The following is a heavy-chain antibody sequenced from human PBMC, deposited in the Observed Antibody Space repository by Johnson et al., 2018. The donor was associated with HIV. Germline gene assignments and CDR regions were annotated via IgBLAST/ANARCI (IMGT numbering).Heavy chain of an antibody. Sequence: VQLVESGGGLVQPGGSLRLSCAASGFTFGSYAMSWVRQAPGKGLEWVSLISGSGGRTYYADSVKGRFTISRDNAKNSLYLQLDNLRVEDTAMYYCARDGVYSSPWDAFASWGQGTMVTVSS. CDR2: ISGSGGRT. CDR1: GFTFGSYA. CDR3: ARDGVYSSPWDAFAS. J-gene: IGHJ3*02. D-gene: IGHD6-19*01. V-gene: IGHV3-23*04.